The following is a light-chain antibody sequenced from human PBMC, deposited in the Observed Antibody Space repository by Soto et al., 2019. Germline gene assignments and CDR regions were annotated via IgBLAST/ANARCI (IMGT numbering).Light chain of an antibody. CDR3: QERTNWPRFT. CDR2: NAS. J-gene: IGKJ3*01. Sequence: VLTQSPATLSLSPGDRATLSCRASQSLSTYLAWYQQRPGQAPRLLIYNASNRAPGIPDRFSGSGSGTDFTLTISSLEPEDFAFYYCQERTNWPRFTFGPGTKVDIK. V-gene: IGKV3-11*01. CDR1: QSLSTY.